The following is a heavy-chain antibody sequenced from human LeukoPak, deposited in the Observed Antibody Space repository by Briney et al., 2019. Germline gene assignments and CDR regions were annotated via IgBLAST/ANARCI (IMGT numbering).Heavy chain of an antibody. Sequence: KPSETLSLTCTVSGGSISSSSYYWGWIRQPPGKGLEWIGSIYYSGSTYYNPSLKSRVTISVDTSKNQFSLKLSSVTAADTAMYYCAREVDIPVDSDGFDLWGQGTMVTVSS. CDR2: IYYSGST. CDR3: AREVDIPVDSDGFDL. D-gene: IGHD5-12*01. CDR1: GGSISSSSYY. V-gene: IGHV4-39*01. J-gene: IGHJ3*01.